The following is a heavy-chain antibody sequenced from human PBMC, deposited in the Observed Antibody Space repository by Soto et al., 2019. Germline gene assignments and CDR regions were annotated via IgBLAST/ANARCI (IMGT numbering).Heavy chain of an antibody. J-gene: IGHJ5*02. V-gene: IGHV3-21*01. CDR3: ARDIAAAGTA. CDR2: ISSSSSYI. Sequence: EVQLVESGGGLVKPGGSLRLSCAASGFTFSSYSMNWVRQAPGKGLEWVSSISSSSSYIYYADSVKGRFTIPRDNAKNSLYLQLNSLGAEDTAVYCCARDIAAAGTAWGQGTLVTVSS. D-gene: IGHD6-13*01. CDR1: GFTFSSYS.